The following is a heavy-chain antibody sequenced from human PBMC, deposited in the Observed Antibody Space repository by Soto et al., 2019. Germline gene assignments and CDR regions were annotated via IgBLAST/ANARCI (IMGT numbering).Heavy chain of an antibody. CDR2: IYHSGST. CDR1: GGSISSSNW. CDR3: ARDYMVRGVMRLFDP. Sequence: PSETLSLTCAVSGGSISSSNWWSWVRQPPGKGLEWIGEIYHSGSTNYNPSLKSRVTISVDKSKNQFSLKLSSVTAADTAVYYCARDYMVRGVMRLFDPWGQGTLVTVSS. J-gene: IGHJ5*02. D-gene: IGHD3-10*01. V-gene: IGHV4-4*02.